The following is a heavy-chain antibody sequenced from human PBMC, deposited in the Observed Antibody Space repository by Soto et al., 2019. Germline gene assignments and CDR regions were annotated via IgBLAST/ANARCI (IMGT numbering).Heavy chain of an antibody. J-gene: IGHJ4*02. Sequence: GSVKGRFTISRDNSKNTLYLQMNRLRTDDTALYYCAGGRGYYGACDYWGQGTLVTVSS. D-gene: IGHD3-10*01. CDR3: AGGRGYYGACDY. V-gene: IGHV3-30*03.